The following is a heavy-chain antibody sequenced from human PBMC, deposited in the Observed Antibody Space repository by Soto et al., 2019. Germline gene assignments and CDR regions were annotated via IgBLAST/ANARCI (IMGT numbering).Heavy chain of an antibody. D-gene: IGHD6-19*01. CDR1: GYTFASYG. Sequence: QVPLVQSGAEVKKPGASVKVSCKTSGYTFASYGVTWVRQAPGQGLEWMGWISAYNGNTDYAQKLQGRVTMTTDRSTSTAYMELRSLGSDDTAVYYCARGGGVAGFYYYYYGMDVWGQGTTVTVSS. V-gene: IGHV1-18*01. CDR2: ISAYNGNT. CDR3: ARGGGVAGFYYYYYGMDV. J-gene: IGHJ6*02.